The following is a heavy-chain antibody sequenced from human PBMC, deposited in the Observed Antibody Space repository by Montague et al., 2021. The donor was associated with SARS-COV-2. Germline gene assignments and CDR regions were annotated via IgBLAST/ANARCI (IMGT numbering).Heavy chain of an antibody. CDR1: GFTFSSNY. D-gene: IGHD6-13*01. V-gene: IGHV3-53*04. Sequence: SLRLSCAASGFTFSSNYMSWVRQAPGKGLEWVSVIYSGGSTYYADSVKGRFTISRHNSKNTLYLQMNSLRAEDTAVYYCAREIAAAAYGWNWFDPWGQGTMVTVSS. CDR3: AREIAAAAYGWNWFDP. CDR2: IYSGGST. J-gene: IGHJ5*02.